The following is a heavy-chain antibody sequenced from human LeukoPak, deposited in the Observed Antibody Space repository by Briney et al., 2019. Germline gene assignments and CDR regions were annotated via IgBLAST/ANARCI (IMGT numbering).Heavy chain of an antibody. J-gene: IGHJ4*02. D-gene: IGHD3-22*01. CDR2: INWNGGST. V-gene: IGHV3-20*04. Sequence: GGSLRLSCAASGFTFDDYGMSWVRQAPGKGLEWVSGINWNGGSTGYADSVKGRFTISRDNAKNSLYLQMNSLRAEDTALYCCARYPTYYYDSSGYKEGSYFDYWGQGTLVTVSS. CDR1: GFTFDDYG. CDR3: ARYPTYYYDSSGYKEGSYFDY.